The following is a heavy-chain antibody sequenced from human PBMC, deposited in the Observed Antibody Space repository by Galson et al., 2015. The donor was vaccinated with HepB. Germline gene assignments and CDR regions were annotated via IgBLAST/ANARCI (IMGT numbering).Heavy chain of an antibody. V-gene: IGHV3-30*18. CDR2: ISYDGSNK. D-gene: IGHD2-2*01. CDR1: GFTFSSYG. Sequence: SLRLSCAASGFTFSSYGMHWVRQAPGKGLEWVAVISYDGSNKYYADSVKGRFTISRDNSKNTLYLQMNSLRAEDTAVYYCAKDILKMVVPAPNPSSWFDPWGQGTLVTVSS. J-gene: IGHJ5*02. CDR3: AKDILKMVVPAPNPSSWFDP.